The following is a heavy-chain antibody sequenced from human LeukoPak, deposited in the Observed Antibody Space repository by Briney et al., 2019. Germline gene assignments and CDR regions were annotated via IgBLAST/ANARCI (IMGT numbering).Heavy chain of an antibody. D-gene: IGHD6-13*01. J-gene: IGHJ6*03. Sequence: ASVKVSCKASGGTFSTQAINWVRQAPGQGLEWMGGIIPIFSATNYAQRFQGGLTITADESTSTAYMETSSLRSEDTALYYCASGIASHGTGNNYHFYHMDVWGKGTTVTISS. CDR2: IIPIFSAT. CDR3: ASGIASHGTGNNYHFYHMDV. V-gene: IGHV1-69*13. CDR1: GGTFSTQA.